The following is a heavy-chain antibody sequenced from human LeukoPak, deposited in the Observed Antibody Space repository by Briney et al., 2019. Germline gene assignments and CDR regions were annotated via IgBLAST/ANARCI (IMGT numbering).Heavy chain of an antibody. CDR3: ARYQGIGGGYFDY. D-gene: IGHD3-16*01. Sequence: ASETLSLTCSVSGGSISSYYWSWIRQPAGKGLESIGRIYSSGGTYYNPSLKSRVTISVDTSKNQFSLKLSSVTAADTAVYYCARYQGIGGGYFDYWGQGTLVTVSS. CDR1: GGSISSYY. V-gene: IGHV4-4*07. CDR2: IYSSGGT. J-gene: IGHJ4*02.